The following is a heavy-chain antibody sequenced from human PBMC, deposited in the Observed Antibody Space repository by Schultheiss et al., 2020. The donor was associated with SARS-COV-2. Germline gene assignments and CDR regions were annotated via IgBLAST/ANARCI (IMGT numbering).Heavy chain of an antibody. CDR2: IYYSGST. D-gene: IGHD2-15*01. J-gene: IGHJ6*02. CDR3: ARDFPREGCSGGSCYYHYYYYGMDV. V-gene: IGHV4-59*01. CDR1: GGSFSSYY. Sequence: SETLSLTCAVYGGSFSSYYWSWIRQPPGKGLEWIGYIYYSGSTNYNPSLKSRVTISVDTSKNQFSLKLSSVTAADTAVYYCARDFPREGCSGGSCYYHYYYYGMDVWGQGTTVTVSS.